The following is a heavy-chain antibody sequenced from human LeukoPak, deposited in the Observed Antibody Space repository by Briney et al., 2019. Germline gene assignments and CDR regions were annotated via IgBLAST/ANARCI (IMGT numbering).Heavy chain of an antibody. Sequence: ASVKVSCKASGYTVTGYYFHWVRQAPGQGLEWMGWINPNSGGTNYAQKFQGRVTMTRDTSISTAYMELSRLRSDDTAVYYCARSSGWLPHDAFDIWGQGTMVTVSS. D-gene: IGHD6-19*01. V-gene: IGHV1-2*02. J-gene: IGHJ3*02. CDR2: INPNSGGT. CDR3: ARSSGWLPHDAFDI. CDR1: GYTVTGYY.